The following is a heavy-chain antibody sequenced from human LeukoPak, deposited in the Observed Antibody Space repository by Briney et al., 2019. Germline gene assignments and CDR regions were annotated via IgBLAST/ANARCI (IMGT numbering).Heavy chain of an antibody. CDR1: GFTLSNYY. J-gene: IGHJ4*02. CDR2: IYYTGST. Sequence: GSLRLSCAASGFTLSNYYMSWVRQAPGKGLEWIGNIYYTGSTYYNASLQSRVTISIDMSKNQFSLRLSSVTAADTAMYYCVKSGGYGLIDYWGQGTLVTVSS. V-gene: IGHV4-59*04. CDR3: VKSGGYGLIDY. D-gene: IGHD6-19*01.